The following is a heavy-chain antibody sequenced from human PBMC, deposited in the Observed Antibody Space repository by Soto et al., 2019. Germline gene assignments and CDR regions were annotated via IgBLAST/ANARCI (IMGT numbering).Heavy chain of an antibody. CDR2: IIPIFGTA. CDR3: ARRLGGIAAALNWFDP. D-gene: IGHD6-13*01. J-gene: IGHJ5*02. Sequence: SVKVSCKASGGTFSSYAISWVRQAPGQGLEWMGGIIPIFGTANYAQKFQGRVTITADESTSTAYMELSSLRSEDTAVYYCARRLGGIAAALNWFDPWGQGTLVTVSS. CDR1: GGTFSSYA. V-gene: IGHV1-69*13.